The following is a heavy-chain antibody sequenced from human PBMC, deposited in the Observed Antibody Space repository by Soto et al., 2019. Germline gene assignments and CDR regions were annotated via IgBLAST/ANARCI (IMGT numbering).Heavy chain of an antibody. CDR1: GGSISSGDYY. J-gene: IGHJ6*02. V-gene: IGHV4-30-4*01. CDR3: ANSKPSGYYYYYGMDV. D-gene: IGHD5-12*01. CDR2: IYYSGST. Sequence: SETLSLTCTVSGGSISSGDYYWSWIRRPPGKGLEWIGYIYYSGSTYYNPSLKSRVTISVDTSKNQFSLKLSSVTAADTAVYYCANSKPSGYYYYYGMDVWGQGTTVTVSS.